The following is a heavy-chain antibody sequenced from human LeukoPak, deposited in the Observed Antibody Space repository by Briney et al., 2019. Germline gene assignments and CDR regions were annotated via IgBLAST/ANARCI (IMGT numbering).Heavy chain of an antibody. D-gene: IGHD3-22*01. CDR3: TTDSSEVIKPLDY. CDR2: IKSKTDGGTT. V-gene: IGHV3-15*05. Sequence: GGSLRLSCAASGFTFSNAWMSWVRQAPGKGLEWVGRIKSKTDGGTTDYAAPVKGRFTISRDDSKNTLYLQMNSLKTEDTAVYYCTTDSSEVIKPLDYWGQGTLVTVSS. CDR1: GFTFSNAW. J-gene: IGHJ4*02.